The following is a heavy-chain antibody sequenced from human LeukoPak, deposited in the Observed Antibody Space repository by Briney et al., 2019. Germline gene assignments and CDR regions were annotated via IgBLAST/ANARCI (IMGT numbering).Heavy chain of an antibody. CDR1: GFTFSSYW. V-gene: IGHV3-7*01. CDR3: AREWSLGPYTDPGSFDY. J-gene: IGHJ4*02. D-gene: IGHD2-15*01. Sequence: PGGSLRLSCAASGFTFSSYWMSWVRQAPGKGLEWVANIKQDGSEKYYVDSVKGRFTISRDNAKNSLYLQMNSLSAEDTAVYYCAREWSLGPYTDPGSFDYWGQGTLVTVSP. CDR2: IKQDGSEK.